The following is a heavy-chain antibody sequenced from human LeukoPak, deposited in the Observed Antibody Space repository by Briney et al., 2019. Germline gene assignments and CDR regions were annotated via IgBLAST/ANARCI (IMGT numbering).Heavy chain of an antibody. CDR1: GGSFSGYY. D-gene: IGHD3-9*01. Sequence: SETLSLTCAVYGGSFSGYYWSWIRQPPGKGLEWIGEINHSGSTNYNPSLKSRVTISVDTSKNQFYLKLSSVTAADTAVYYCALMYYDILTGYYRANDYWGQGTLVTVSS. V-gene: IGHV4-34*01. CDR2: INHSGST. CDR3: ALMYYDILTGYYRANDY. J-gene: IGHJ4*02.